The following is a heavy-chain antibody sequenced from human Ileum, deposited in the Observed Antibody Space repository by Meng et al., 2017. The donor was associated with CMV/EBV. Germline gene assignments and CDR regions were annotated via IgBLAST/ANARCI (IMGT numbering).Heavy chain of an antibody. CDR2: ISFDGSNK. D-gene: IGHD3-22*01. J-gene: IGHJ4*02. Sequence: GMHWVRQDTGKGLEWITIISFDGSNKYYSDSVRGRFTISRDNSKNTLYLQMNSLRAEDTAVYYCAKDRPRTTYYYDNSGNLDFDYWGQGTLVTVSS. CDR1: G. CDR3: AKDRPRTTYYYDNSGNLDFDY. V-gene: IGHV3-30*18.